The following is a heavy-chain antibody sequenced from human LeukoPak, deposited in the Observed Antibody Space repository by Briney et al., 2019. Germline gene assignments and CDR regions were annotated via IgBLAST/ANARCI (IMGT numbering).Heavy chain of an antibody. CDR1: GYSISSGYY. Sequence: SETLSLTCTVSGYSISSGYYWGWIRQPPGKGLEWIGSIYHSGSTYYNPSLKSRVTISVETSKNQFSLKLSSVTAADTAVYYCATSSRTYGSGSYSRFDYWGQGTLVTVSS. CDR2: IYHSGST. CDR3: ATSSRTYGSGSYSRFDY. D-gene: IGHD3-10*01. V-gene: IGHV4-38-2*02. J-gene: IGHJ4*02.